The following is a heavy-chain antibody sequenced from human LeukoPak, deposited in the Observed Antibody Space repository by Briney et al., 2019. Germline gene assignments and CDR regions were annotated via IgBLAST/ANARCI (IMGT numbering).Heavy chain of an antibody. CDR2: ISSSGSTI. Sequence: AGGSLRLSCAASAFTVSSYEMNWVRQAPGKGLEWVSYISSSGSTIYYADSVKVRFTISRDNGKNSLYLQMNSLRAEDTAVYYCAELGITMIGGVWGKGTTVTISS. V-gene: IGHV3-48*03. CDR1: AFTVSSYE. J-gene: IGHJ6*04. D-gene: IGHD3-10*02. CDR3: AELGITMIGGV.